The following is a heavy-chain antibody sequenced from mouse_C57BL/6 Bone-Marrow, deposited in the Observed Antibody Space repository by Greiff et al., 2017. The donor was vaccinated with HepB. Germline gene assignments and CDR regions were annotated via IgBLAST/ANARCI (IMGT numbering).Heavy chain of an antibody. Sequence: VQLQQSGPELVKPGASVKISCKASGYTFTDYYMNWVKQSHGKSLEWIGDINPNNGGTSYNQKFKGKATLTVDKSSSTAYMELRSLTSEDSAVYYCAREDTTVVLDYWGQGTTLTVSS. J-gene: IGHJ2*01. V-gene: IGHV1-26*01. CDR3: AREDTTVVLDY. CDR1: GYTFTDYY. D-gene: IGHD1-1*01. CDR2: INPNNGGT.